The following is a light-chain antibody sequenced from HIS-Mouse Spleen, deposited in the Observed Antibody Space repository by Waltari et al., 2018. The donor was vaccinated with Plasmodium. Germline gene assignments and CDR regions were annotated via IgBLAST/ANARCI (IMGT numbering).Light chain of an antibody. CDR3: QQSYSTWT. V-gene: IGKV1-39*01. CDR1: PSISNY. Sequence: DIQMTQSPSSLSASVVDSVTITCRASPSISNYLNWYQQKPGKAPKFLIYAASTLQSGVPSRFSGSGSGTDFTLTISSLQPEDFATYYCQQSYSTWTFGQGTKVEIK. CDR2: AAS. J-gene: IGKJ1*01.